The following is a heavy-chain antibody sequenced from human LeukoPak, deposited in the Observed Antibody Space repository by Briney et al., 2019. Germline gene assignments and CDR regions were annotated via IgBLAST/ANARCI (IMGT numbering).Heavy chain of an antibody. V-gene: IGHV4-61*01. D-gene: IGHD3-22*01. CDR1: GGSVSSGSYY. CDR2: IYYSGST. CDR3: AREYYYDSSGYYYRAYAFDI. J-gene: IGHJ3*02. Sequence: SETLSLTCTVSGGSVSSGSYYWSWIRQPPGKGLEWIGYIYYSGSTNYNPSLKSRVTISVDTSKNQFSLKLSSVTAADTAVYYCAREYYYDSSGYYYRAYAFDIWGQGTMVTVSS.